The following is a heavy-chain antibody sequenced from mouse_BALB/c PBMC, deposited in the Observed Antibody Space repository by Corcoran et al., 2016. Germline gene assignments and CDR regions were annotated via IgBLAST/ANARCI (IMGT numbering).Heavy chain of an antibody. CDR2: IWWDDNK. CDR3: ARREDYDAMHY. Sequence: QVTLTESGPGILKPSQTLSLTCSFSGFSLSSSGMGVGWIRQPSGKGLEWLADIWWDDNKYYNTTLKSRLTISKDTSSNQVFLKITSVDTADTATHYCARREDYDAMHYWGQGTSVTVSS. CDR1: GFSLSSSGMG. J-gene: IGHJ4*01. V-gene: IGHV8-5*01.